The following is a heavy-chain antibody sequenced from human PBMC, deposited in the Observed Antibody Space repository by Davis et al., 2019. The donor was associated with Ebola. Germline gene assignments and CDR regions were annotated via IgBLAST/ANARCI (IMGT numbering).Heavy chain of an antibody. CDR2: IYYSGST. CDR3: ARVRSNYVLCMDY. V-gene: IGHV4-38-2*01. J-gene: IGHJ4*02. Sequence: MPSETLSLTCAVSGYSISSSNWWGWIRQPPGKGLEWIGSIYYSGSTNYNPSLKSRVTISVDTSKNQFSLKLSSVTAADTAVYYCARVRSNYVLCMDYWGQGTLVTVSS. D-gene: IGHD4-11*01. CDR1: GYSISSSNW.